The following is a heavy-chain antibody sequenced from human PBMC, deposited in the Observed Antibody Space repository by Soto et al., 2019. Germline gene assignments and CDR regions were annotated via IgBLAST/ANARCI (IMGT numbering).Heavy chain of an antibody. CDR1: GGSISSGDYY. Sequence: SETLSLTCTVSGGSISSGDYYWSWIRQPPGKGLEWIGYIYYSGSTNYNPSLKSRVTISVDTSKNQFSLKLSSVTAADTAVYYCAREVVPAASYSWFDPWGQGTLVTVSS. J-gene: IGHJ5*02. CDR3: AREVVPAASYSWFDP. D-gene: IGHD2-2*01. V-gene: IGHV4-61*08. CDR2: IYYSGST.